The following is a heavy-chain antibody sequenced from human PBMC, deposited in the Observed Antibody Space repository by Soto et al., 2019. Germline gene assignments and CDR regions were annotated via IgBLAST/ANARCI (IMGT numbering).Heavy chain of an antibody. CDR2: IFHGGTT. J-gene: IGHJ4*02. CDR3: ARHADSSGYYYPFDY. Sequence: TSETLSLTCFVSRYSISSGYYWGWIRQPPGKGLEWIGSIFHGGTTYYSPSLKSRLTISVDTSKNQFSLTLSSVTAADTAVYYCARHADSSGYYYPFDYWGQGSLVTVSS. D-gene: IGHD3-22*01. CDR1: RYSISSGYY. V-gene: IGHV4-38-2*01.